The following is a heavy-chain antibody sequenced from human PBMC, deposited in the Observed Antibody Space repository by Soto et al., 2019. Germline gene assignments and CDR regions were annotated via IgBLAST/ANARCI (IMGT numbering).Heavy chain of an antibody. D-gene: IGHD2-21*02. CDR3: ARDQVGGNSGVWFDP. CDR1: GFTFSSYG. Sequence: GGSLRLSCAASGFTFSSYGMHWVRQAPGKWLEWVAVIWYDGSNKYYADSVKGRFTISRDNSKNTLYLQMNSLRAEDTAVYYCARDQVGGNSGVWFDPWGQGTLVNVSS. CDR2: IWYDGSNK. V-gene: IGHV3-33*01. J-gene: IGHJ5*02.